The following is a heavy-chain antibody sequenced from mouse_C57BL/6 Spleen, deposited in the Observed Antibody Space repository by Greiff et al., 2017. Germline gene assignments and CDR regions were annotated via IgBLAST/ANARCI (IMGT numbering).Heavy chain of an antibody. CDR2: IDPEDGGT. CDR1: GFNINAYY. V-gene: IGHV14-2*01. Sequence: VQLQQSGAELVKPGASVKLSCTASGFNINAYYMHWVKQRTEQGLEWIGRIDPEDGGTKYAPKFQGKATITADTSSNTAYLQLSSLKSEDTAVYYCARSRTAVYYFDYWGQGTTLTVSS. J-gene: IGHJ2*01. D-gene: IGHD6-1*01. CDR3: ARSRTAVYYFDY.